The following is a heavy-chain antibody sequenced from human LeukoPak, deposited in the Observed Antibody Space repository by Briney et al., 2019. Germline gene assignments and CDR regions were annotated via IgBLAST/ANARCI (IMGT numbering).Heavy chain of an antibody. CDR1: GFTLSSNY. CDR3: AKPARVGAVDY. J-gene: IGHJ4*02. V-gene: IGHV3-23*01. D-gene: IGHD6-13*01. CDR2: ISGNSGNT. Sequence: GGSLRLSCAASGFTLSSNYMSCVRQAPGMGLEWVSAISGNSGNTHYADSVKGRFTISRDNSKNTLYLQMNSLRAEDTAIYYCAKPARVGAVDYWGQGTLVTVSS.